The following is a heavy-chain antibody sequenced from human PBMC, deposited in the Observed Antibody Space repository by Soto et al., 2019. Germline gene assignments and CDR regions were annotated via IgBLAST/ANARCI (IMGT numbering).Heavy chain of an antibody. J-gene: IGHJ4*02. D-gene: IGHD3-10*01. Sequence: QVQLVESGGGVVQPGRSLRLSCAASGLTFSNYGMHWVRQAPGKGLGWVAVTWSDGSNKYYADPVEGRFTISRDNAKNPPSLQMKGPRADDTGVYYCARGGFTFDTWGQGPLVTVS. CDR2: TWSDGSNK. CDR3: ARGGFTFDT. V-gene: IGHV3-33*01. CDR1: GLTFSNYG.